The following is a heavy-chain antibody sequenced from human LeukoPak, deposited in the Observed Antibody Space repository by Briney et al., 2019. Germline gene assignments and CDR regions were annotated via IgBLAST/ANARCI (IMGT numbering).Heavy chain of an antibody. CDR2: INSDGSST. V-gene: IGHV3-74*01. CDR1: GFTFSSYW. CDR3: AGGGRITIFGVVISGPGWFDP. Sequence: PGGSLRLSCAASGFTFSSYWMHWVRQAPGKGLVWVSRINSDGSSTSYADSVKGRFTISRDNAKNTLYLQMNSLRAEDTAVYYCAGGGRITIFGVVISGPGWFDPWGQGTLVTVSS. J-gene: IGHJ5*02. D-gene: IGHD3-3*01.